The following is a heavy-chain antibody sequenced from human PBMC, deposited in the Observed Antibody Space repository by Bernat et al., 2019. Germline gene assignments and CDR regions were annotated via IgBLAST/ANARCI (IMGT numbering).Heavy chain of an antibody. CDR2: VRYDGSNK. V-gene: IGHV3-30*02. CDR3: AKDHPYGMDV. Sequence: QVQLVESGGGVVQPGGSLRLSCAASGFTFSDYGMHWVRQAPGKGLEWVAFVRYDGSNKYYADSVKGRFTISRDNSKNTLYLQMNSLRPEDTAVYYCAKDHPYGMDVWEQGTTVTVSS. CDR1: GFTFSDYG. J-gene: IGHJ6*01.